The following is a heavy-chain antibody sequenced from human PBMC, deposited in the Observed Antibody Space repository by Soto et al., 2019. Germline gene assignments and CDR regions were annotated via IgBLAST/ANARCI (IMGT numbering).Heavy chain of an antibody. CDR3: ARAPRGNYGYPSYFDY. Sequence: SETLSLTCAVYGGSFSAYSWTWIRQSPEKGLEWIGEINHSGDTYYNPSLESRVTISVDTSKNQFSLKLSSVTAADTAVYYCARAPRGNYGYPSYFDYWGQGTLVTVSS. CDR1: GGSFSAYS. CDR2: INHSGDT. D-gene: IGHD3-10*01. J-gene: IGHJ4*02. V-gene: IGHV4-34*01.